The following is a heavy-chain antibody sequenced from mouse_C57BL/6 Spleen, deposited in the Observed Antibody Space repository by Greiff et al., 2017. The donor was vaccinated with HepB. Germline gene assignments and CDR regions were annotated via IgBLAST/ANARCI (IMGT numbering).Heavy chain of an antibody. CDR3: ARAFYDGYWDY. V-gene: IGHV3-6*01. CDR2: ISYDGSN. J-gene: IGHJ2*01. CDR1: GYSITSGYY. Sequence: VQLQQSGPGLVKPSQSLSLTCSVTGYSITSGYYWNWIRQFPGNKLEWMGYISYDGSNNYNPSLKNRISITRDTSKNQFFLKLNSVTTEDTATYYCARAFYDGYWDYWGQGTTLTVSS. D-gene: IGHD2-3*01.